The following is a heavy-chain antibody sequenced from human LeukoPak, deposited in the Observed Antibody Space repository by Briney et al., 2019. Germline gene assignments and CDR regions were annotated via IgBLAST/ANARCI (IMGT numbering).Heavy chain of an antibody. Sequence: GGSLRLSCVVSGFTFNSCWMNWVRQAPGKGQEWVAHINPDGRDTYYVDSVKGRFTISRDNAQNSMYLQMNSLRVEDTAVYYCATWGDTTAEYFQRWGQGTLVTVSS. CDR3: ATWGDTTAEYFQR. J-gene: IGHJ1*01. CDR2: INPDGRDT. V-gene: IGHV3-7*01. D-gene: IGHD2-21*02. CDR1: GFTFNSCW.